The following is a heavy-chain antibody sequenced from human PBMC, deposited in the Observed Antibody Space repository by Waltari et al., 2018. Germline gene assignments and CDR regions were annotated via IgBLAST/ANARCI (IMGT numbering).Heavy chain of an antibody. V-gene: IGHV1-8*01. Sequence: QVQLVQSGAEVKKPGASVKVSCKSSGYTFTNSDINWVRQAPGQGLEWMGGGNPDSGNTGYTEEFQGRVTMTKNNSINTAYMELNSLRSDDTAVYYCVRGTSRSRFFDYWGQGSLVVVSS. D-gene: IGHD3-10*01. J-gene: IGHJ4*02. CDR3: VRGTSRSRFFDY. CDR1: GYTFTNSD. CDR2: GNPDSGNT.